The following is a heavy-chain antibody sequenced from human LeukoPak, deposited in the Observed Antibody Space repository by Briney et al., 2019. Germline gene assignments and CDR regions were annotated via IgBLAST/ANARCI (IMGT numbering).Heavy chain of an antibody. V-gene: IGHV3-74*03. CDR2: INSDGSTT. D-gene: IGHD2-15*01. CDR3: ARDRYYSFDY. CDR1: GFTFSSDW. J-gene: IGHJ4*02. Sequence: GGSLRLSCAASGFTFSSDWMHWARQAPGKGLVWVSRINSDGSTTKYADSVRGRFTIPRDNAKNTLYLQMNSLGAEDTAVYYCARDRYYSFDYWGQGTLVTVSS.